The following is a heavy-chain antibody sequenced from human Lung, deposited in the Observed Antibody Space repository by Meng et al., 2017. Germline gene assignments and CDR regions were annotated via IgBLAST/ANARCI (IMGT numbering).Heavy chain of an antibody. D-gene: IGHD6-19*01. CDR3: ARDPSNTSGRYAYFDY. J-gene: IGHJ4*02. CDR1: GYTFTHYG. Sequence: QVQLAQSGAEVKKPGASVMVSCKASGYTFTHYGISWIRQAPGQGLEWMGWISCYNGDTNYAQNLQGRVTMTIDKSTSTAYMDLRSLRSDDTAVYYCARDPSNTSGRYAYFDYWGQGTLVTVSS. V-gene: IGHV1-18*01. CDR2: ISCYNGDT.